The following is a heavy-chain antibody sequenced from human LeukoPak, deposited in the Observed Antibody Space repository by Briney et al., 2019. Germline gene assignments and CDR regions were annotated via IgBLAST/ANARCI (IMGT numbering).Heavy chain of an antibody. J-gene: IGHJ4*02. CDR1: GYDFTSVG. CDR2: ISPYNGNT. Sequence: ASVKVSCKASGYDFTSVGITWVRRAPGQGLEWMGWISPYNGNTRYAQKFQGRVAMTTDTSTTTAYMELRSLRSDDTAVYYCARDGHIAAELFDYWGQGTLVTVSS. D-gene: IGHD6-25*01. CDR3: ARDGHIAAELFDY. V-gene: IGHV1-18*01.